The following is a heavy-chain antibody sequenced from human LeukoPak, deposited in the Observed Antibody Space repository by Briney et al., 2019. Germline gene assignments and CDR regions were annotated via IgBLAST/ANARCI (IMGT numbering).Heavy chain of an antibody. CDR2: IKQDGSEK. CDR1: GFTFSSYW. V-gene: IGHV3-7*01. J-gene: IGHJ4*02. CDR3: ARDGAQGYSGSYYSDY. D-gene: IGHD1-26*01. Sequence: GGSLRLSCAASGFTFSSYWMSWVRQAPGKGLEWVANIKQDGSEKYYVDSVKGRFTISRDNAKNSLYLQMNSLRAEDTAVYYCARDGAQGYSGSYYSDYWGQGTLVTVSS.